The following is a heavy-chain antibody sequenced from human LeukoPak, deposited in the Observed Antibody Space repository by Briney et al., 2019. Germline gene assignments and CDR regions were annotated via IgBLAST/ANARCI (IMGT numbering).Heavy chain of an antibody. CDR3: ASPSLIFGVTHAFDI. Sequence: PSETLSLTCTVSGGSFSSSTYYWGWIRQPPGKGLEWIGSFYYSGSTYYNPSLKSRVTISVDTSKNQFSLKLSSVTAADTAVYYCASPSLIFGVTHAFDIWGQGTMVTVSS. CDR1: GGSFSSSTYY. V-gene: IGHV4-39*01. J-gene: IGHJ3*02. D-gene: IGHD3-3*02. CDR2: FYYSGST.